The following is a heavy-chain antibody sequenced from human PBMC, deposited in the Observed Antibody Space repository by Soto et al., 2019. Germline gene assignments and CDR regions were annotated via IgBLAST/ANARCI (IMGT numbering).Heavy chain of an antibody. V-gene: IGHV3-15*01. Sequence: PGGSLRLSCATFGFTFTNAWMAWVRQAPGKGLEWVGRIKAIGDGGTTNYAAPVKGRFTVSRDDSENTLYLQMNSLRVEDTGIYYCHTPHGRNAFDIWGQGTVVTVSS. J-gene: IGHJ3*02. CDR1: GFTFTNAW. D-gene: IGHD2-8*01. CDR2: IKAIGDGGTT. CDR3: HTPHGRNAFDI.